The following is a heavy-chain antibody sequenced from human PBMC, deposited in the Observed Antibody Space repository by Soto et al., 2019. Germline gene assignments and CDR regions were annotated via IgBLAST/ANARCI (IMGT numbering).Heavy chain of an antibody. CDR3: AGEPYSGYGMDV. CDR1: GFTFSSYS. V-gene: IGHV3-21*01. CDR2: ISSSSTYI. Sequence: SLRLSCAASGFTFSSYSMNWVRQAPGKGLEWVSSISSSSTYIYYADSVKGRFTISRDNAKNSLRLQMNSLRAEDTAVYYCAGEPYSGYGMDVWGQGTTVTVSS. J-gene: IGHJ6*02. D-gene: IGHD1-26*01.